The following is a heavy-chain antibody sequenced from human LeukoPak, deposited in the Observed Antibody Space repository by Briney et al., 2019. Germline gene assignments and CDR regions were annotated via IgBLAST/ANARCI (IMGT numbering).Heavy chain of an antibody. V-gene: IGHV3-30*02. CDR2: IRYDGSNK. CDR3: AKSGTAMVRDHFDY. J-gene: IGHJ4*02. D-gene: IGHD5-18*01. CDR1: GFTFSSYG. Sequence: PGGSPRLSCAASGFTFSSYGMHWVRQAPGKGLEWVAFIRYDGSNKYYADSVKGRFTISRDNSKNTLYLQMNSLRAEDTAVYYCAKSGTAMVRDHFDYWGQGTLVTVSS.